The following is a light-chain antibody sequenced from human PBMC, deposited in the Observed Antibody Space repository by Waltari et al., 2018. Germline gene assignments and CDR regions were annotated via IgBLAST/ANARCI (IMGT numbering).Light chain of an antibody. CDR1: KLVTNF. J-gene: IGLJ1*01. V-gene: IGLV3-1*01. Sequence: SYELTQPPSVSVSPGQTASITCSGDKLVTNFVSWYQQKPGQSPLLVMYQDSKRPSGIPGRFSGSSYGPTATLTISGAPPIDEADYYCQAWDTLSAWVFGAGTKVNVI. CDR2: QDS. CDR3: QAWDTLSAWV.